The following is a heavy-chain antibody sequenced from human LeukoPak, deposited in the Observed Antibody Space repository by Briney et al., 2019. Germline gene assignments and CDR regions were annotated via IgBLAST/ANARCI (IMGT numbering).Heavy chain of an antibody. CDR1: GGSISSYY. Sequence: SETLSLTCTVSGGSISSYYWSWIRQPPGKGLEWIGYIYYSGSTNYNPSLKSRVTISVDTSKNQFSLKLSSVTAADTAVYYCAREQLSPTGGTEWFDPWGQGTLVTVSS. CDR2: IYYSGST. J-gene: IGHJ5*02. V-gene: IGHV4-59*01. D-gene: IGHD2-15*01. CDR3: AREQLSPTGGTEWFDP.